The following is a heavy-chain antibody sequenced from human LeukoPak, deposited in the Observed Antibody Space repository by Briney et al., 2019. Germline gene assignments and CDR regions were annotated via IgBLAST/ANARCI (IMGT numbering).Heavy chain of an antibody. Sequence: GGSLRLSCAASEFSVGSNYMTWVRQAPGKGLEWVSLIYSGGSTYYADSVKGRFTISRDNSKNTLYLQMNSLSVDDTGIYYCAKGFVEPRPHYFDYWGQGTLVTVSS. CDR1: EFSVGSNY. D-gene: IGHD6-6*01. CDR2: IYSGGST. J-gene: IGHJ4*02. V-gene: IGHV3-53*01. CDR3: AKGFVEPRPHYFDY.